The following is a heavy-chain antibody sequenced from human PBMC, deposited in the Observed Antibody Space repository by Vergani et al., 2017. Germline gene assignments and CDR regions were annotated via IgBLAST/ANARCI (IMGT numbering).Heavy chain of an antibody. CDR1: GDSISTTDW. Sequence: QVQLQESGPGLVKPPGTLSLTCSVSGDSISTTDWWSWVRQSPGQGLGWIGKVGHSGSTYIKASFRSRVTMSVDWYKSQFSLILTSVTAADTAIYYCARNPGGAHFYDFWGQGSLLTVSS. D-gene: IGHD2/OR15-2a*01. CDR2: VGHSGST. V-gene: IGHV4-4*03. CDR3: ARNPGGAHFYDF. J-gene: IGHJ4*02.